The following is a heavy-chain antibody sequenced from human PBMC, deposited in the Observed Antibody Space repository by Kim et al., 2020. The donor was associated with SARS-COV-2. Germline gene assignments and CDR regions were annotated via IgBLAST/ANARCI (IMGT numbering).Heavy chain of an antibody. J-gene: IGHJ4*02. Sequence: SETLSLTCVVDAGSFSASYWSWIRQPPGKGLEWIGEINHAGTTYYNPSLRSRVTISVDTSKNQFSLKVTSVTAADSAIYYCARGAVGATNHPVYWGQGTLVTVSS. D-gene: IGHD1-26*01. CDR3: ARGAVGATNHPVY. CDR1: AGSFSASY. V-gene: IGHV4-34*01. CDR2: INHAGTT.